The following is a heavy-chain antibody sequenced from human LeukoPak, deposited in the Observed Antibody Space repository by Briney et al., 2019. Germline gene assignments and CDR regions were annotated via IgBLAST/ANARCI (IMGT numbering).Heavy chain of an antibody. V-gene: IGHV3-30*18. J-gene: IGHJ4*02. CDR2: ISYDGTNK. CDR3: AKDGYYGSGTHPDY. CDR1: GFTFSSYG. Sequence: PGTSLRLSCAASGFTFSSYGMNWVRQAPGKGLEWVAVISYDGTNKFYVDSLRGRFTISRDNSKNTLYLQMNSLRAEDTAVYYCAKDGYYGSGTHPDYWGQGTLVTVSS. D-gene: IGHD3-10*01.